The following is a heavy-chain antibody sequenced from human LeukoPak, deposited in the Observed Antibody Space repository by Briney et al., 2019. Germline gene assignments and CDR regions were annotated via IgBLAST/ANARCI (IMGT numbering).Heavy chain of an antibody. CDR2: INHSGST. D-gene: IGHD3-10*01. Sequence: PSETPSLTCTVSGGSISSSSYYWGWIRQPPGKGLEWIGEINHSGSTNYNPSLKSRVTISVDTSKNQFSLKLSSVTAADTAVYYCARHSRMVRGVYGSPWAQFDPWGQGTLVTVSS. J-gene: IGHJ5*02. V-gene: IGHV4-39*01. CDR1: GGSISSSSYY. CDR3: ARHSRMVRGVYGSPWAQFDP.